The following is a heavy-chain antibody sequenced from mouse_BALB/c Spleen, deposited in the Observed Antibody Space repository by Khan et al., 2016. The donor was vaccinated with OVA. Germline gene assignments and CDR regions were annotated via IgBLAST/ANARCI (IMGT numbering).Heavy chain of an antibody. D-gene: IGHD3-3*01. CDR3: ARRGREGYFDY. V-gene: IGHV1S29*02. CDR2: IYPYNGGT. J-gene: IGHJ2*01. CDR1: GYTFTDYN. Sequence: VQLQQSGPEVVKPGASVKISCKASGYTFTDYNMHWVKQSHGKSLDWIGYIYPYNGGTGYNQKFNSKATLTVDNSSSTAYMELRSLTSEDSAVYYCARRGREGYFDYWGQGTTLTVSS.